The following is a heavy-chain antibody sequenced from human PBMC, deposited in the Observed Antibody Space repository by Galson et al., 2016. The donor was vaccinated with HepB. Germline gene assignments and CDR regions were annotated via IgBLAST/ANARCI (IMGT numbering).Heavy chain of an antibody. CDR2: ISSSGDII. CDR1: GFTFSDYY. J-gene: IGHJ6*02. V-gene: IGHV3-11*01. Sequence: SLRLSCAASGFTFSDYYMSWIRQAPGKGLEWISYISSSGDIIYYADSVKGRFTISRDNAKNSLYLQMNSLRAEDSAKYYCTRDPYCSRTTCYRYYGMDVWGHWTTVTVSS. D-gene: IGHD2-2*01. CDR3: TRDPYCSRTTCYRYYGMDV.